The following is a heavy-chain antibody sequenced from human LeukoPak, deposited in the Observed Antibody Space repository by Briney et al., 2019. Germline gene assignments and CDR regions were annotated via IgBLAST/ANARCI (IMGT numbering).Heavy chain of an antibody. J-gene: IGHJ4*02. CDR2: IKSKTDGGTT. D-gene: IGHD1-26*01. V-gene: IGHV3-15*01. Sequence: GGSLRLSCAASGFTFSSAWMSWVRQAPGKGLEWVGRIKSKTDGGTTDYAAPVKDRFTISRDDSRNTLYLQMSGLKTEDTAVYYCVTDHPVGTTGDWGQGTLVTVSS. CDR1: GFTFSSAW. CDR3: VTDHPVGTTGD.